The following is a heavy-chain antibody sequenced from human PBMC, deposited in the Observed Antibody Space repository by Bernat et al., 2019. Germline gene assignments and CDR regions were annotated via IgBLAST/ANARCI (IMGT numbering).Heavy chain of an antibody. CDR1: GFTFSSYA. Sequence: EVQLLESGGGLVQPGGPLRLSCAASGFTFSSYAMTWVRQAPGKGLEWVSGISGSGGSTYYADSVKGRFTISRDNSKNTLYLQMNSLRAEDTAIYYCARGPIITLATGVHDYWGQGTLVTVSS. CDR3: ARGPIITLATGVHDY. D-gene: IGHD5-12*01. CDR2: ISGSGGST. V-gene: IGHV3-23*01. J-gene: IGHJ4*02.